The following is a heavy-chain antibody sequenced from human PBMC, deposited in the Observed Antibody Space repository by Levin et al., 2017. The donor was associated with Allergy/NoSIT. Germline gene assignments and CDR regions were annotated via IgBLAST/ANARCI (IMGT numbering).Heavy chain of an antibody. J-gene: IGHJ2*01. V-gene: IGHV3-30-3*01. CDR3: ARDPWNYLPTWYFDL. D-gene: IGHD1-7*01. CDR1: GFTFSSYA. Sequence: GESLKISCAASGFTFSSYAMHWVRQAPGKGLEWVAVISYDGSNKYYADSVKGRFTISRDNSKNTLYLQMNSLRAEDTAVYYCARDPWNYLPTWYFDLWGRGTLVTVSS. CDR2: ISYDGSNK.